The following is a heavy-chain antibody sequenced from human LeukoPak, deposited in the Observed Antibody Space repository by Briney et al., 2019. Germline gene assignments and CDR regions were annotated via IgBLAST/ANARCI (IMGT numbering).Heavy chain of an antibody. CDR3: ARVPVSGYDFWSGYFSSFDY. Sequence: TLSLTCTVSGVSISSGGYYWSWIRQPPGKGLEWIGYIYHSGSTYYNPSLKSRVTISVDRSKNQFSLKLSSVTAADTAVYYCARVPVSGYDFWSGYFSSFDYWGQGTLVTVSS. CDR2: IYHSGST. D-gene: IGHD3-3*01. J-gene: IGHJ4*02. CDR1: GVSISSGGYY. V-gene: IGHV4-30-2*01.